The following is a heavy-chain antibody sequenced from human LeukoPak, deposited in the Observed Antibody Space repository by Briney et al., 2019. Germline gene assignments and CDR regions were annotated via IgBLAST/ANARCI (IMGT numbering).Heavy chain of an antibody. J-gene: IGHJ4*02. CDR2: IKHDGSEK. V-gene: IGHV3-7*03. Sequence: GGPLRLSCAAPDFTFRTNWMSWVRQAPGKGLEWVANIKHDGSEKYSVDSVKGRFTISRDNAKNSLYLQMNSLRAEDTAVYYCAREKFDYWGQGTLVTVSS. CDR1: DFTFRTNW. CDR3: AREKFDY.